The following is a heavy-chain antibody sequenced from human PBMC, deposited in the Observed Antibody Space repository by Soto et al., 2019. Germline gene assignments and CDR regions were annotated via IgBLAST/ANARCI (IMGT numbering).Heavy chain of an antibody. V-gene: IGHV4-59*08. D-gene: IGHD5-12*01. CDR2: IYYAGST. CDR3: ESRMVVTKTFYN. Sequence: SETLSLTCTVSGDSISSYYWSWIRQPPGRGLEWIGFIYYAGSTKYNPSLNSRVTISVDTSKNQFSLTVTSVTAADTAVYYGESRMVVTKTFYNWGQGTLVTVSS. J-gene: IGHJ4*02. CDR1: GDSISSYY.